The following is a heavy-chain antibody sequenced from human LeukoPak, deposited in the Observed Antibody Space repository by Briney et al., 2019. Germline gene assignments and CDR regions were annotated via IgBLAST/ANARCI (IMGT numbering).Heavy chain of an antibody. CDR1: NGSVSSDGYY. D-gene: IGHD2-2*01. J-gene: IGHJ5*02. CDR2: INYSGNT. V-gene: IGHV4-39*01. CDR3: ARSSRSAVVVPAAMRGGWFDP. Sequence: SETLSLTCTVSNGSVSSDGYYWAWIRQPPGKGLEWIGSINYSGNTYYTPSLKSRVTISVDTSRNQFSLKVNSVTAADTAVYYCARSSRSAVVVPAAMRGGWFDPWGQGTLVTVSS.